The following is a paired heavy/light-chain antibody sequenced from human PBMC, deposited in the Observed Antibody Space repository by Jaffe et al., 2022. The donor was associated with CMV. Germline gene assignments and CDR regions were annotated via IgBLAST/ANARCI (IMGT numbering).Heavy chain of an antibody. CDR2: MNPNSGNT. D-gene: IGHD6-13*01. Sequence: QVQLVQSGAEVKKPGASVKVSCKASGYTFTSYDINWVRQATGQGLEWMGWMNPNSGNTGYEQKFQGRVTMTRNTSISTAYMELSSLRSEDTAVYYCARGSAASPQVSTSPYYYGMDVWGQGTTVTVSS. J-gene: IGHJ6*02. V-gene: IGHV1-8*01. CDR3: ARGSAASPQVSTSPYYYGMDV. CDR1: GYTFTSYD.
Light chain of an antibody. J-gene: IGKJ2*01. CDR1: QGISTW. CDR3: QQANSFPRT. V-gene: IGKV1-12*01. CDR2: AAS. Sequence: DIQMTQSPSSVSASVGDRVTITCRASQGISTWLAWYQQKPGKAPKLLIYAASSLQSGVPSRFSGSGSGTDFTLTISSLQPEDFATYYCQQANSFPRTFGQGTKLEIK.